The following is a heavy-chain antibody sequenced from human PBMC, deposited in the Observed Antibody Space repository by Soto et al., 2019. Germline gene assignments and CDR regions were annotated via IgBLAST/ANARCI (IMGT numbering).Heavy chain of an antibody. Sequence: QVQLVESGGGVIQPGRSLRLSCAASGFTLRLHAMHWVRQAPGKGLEWVAQIWYDGSNKYYTDSVKGRFTVSRDDFKNTVFLQMNSLRAKDTAVYYCARDGQQLTPYALDVWGQGTTVMVSS. CDR3: ARDGQQLTPYALDV. CDR1: GFTLRLHA. V-gene: IGHV3-33*08. J-gene: IGHJ6*02. D-gene: IGHD6-13*01. CDR2: IWYDGSNK.